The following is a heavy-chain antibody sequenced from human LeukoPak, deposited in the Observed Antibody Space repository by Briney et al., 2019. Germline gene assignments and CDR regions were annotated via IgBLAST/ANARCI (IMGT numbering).Heavy chain of an antibody. D-gene: IGHD1-26*01. V-gene: IGHV4-59*01. CDR3: ARVGLVDYYYYAMDV. CDR2: IYYSGGT. J-gene: IGHJ6*02. Sequence: PSETLSLTCTVSGGSICSYYWSWIRQPPGKGLEWIGYIYYSGGTNYNPSLKSRVTISVDTSKNQFSLKLSSVTAADTAVYYCARVGLVDYYYYAMDVWGQGTTVTVSS. CDR1: GGSICSYY.